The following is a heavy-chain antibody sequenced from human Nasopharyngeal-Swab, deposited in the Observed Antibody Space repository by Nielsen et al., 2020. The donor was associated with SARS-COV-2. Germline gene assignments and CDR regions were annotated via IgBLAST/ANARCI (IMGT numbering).Heavy chain of an antibody. V-gene: IGHV3-23*01. CDR1: GFTFSSYA. CDR2: ISGSGGST. D-gene: IGHD6-19*01. J-gene: IGHJ6*03. Sequence: GESLKISCAASGFTFSSYAMSWVRQAPGKGLEWVSAISGSGGSTYYADSVKGRLTISRDNSKNTLYLQMNSLRAEDTDVYYCAKEMPLGIAVDYYYYYYMDVWGKGTTVTVSS. CDR3: AKEMPLGIAVDYYYYYYMDV.